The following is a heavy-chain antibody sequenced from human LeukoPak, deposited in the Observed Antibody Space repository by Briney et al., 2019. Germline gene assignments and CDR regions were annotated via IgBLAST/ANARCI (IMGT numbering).Heavy chain of an antibody. J-gene: IGHJ5*02. Sequence: SETLSLTCTVSGYSIRSYYWSWTRQPPGKGLEWIGYIYYSGNTNYNPSLKSRVTISVDTSKNQFSLKLSSVTAADTAVYYCARVLWISGGFPCFDPWGQGTLVTVSS. CDR2: IYYSGNT. CDR1: GYSIRSYY. CDR3: ARVLWISGGFPCFDP. D-gene: IGHD2-21*01. V-gene: IGHV4-59*01.